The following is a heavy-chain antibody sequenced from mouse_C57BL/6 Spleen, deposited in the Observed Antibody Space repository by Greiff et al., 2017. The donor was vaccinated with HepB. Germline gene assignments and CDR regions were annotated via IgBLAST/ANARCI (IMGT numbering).Heavy chain of an antibody. CDR1: GYTFTEYT. Sequence: VKLQESGAELVKPGASVKLSCKASGYTFTEYTIHWVKQRSGQGLEWIGWFYPGSGSIKYNEKFKDKATLTADKSSSTVYMELSRLTSEDSAVYFCARHEEDYGSSYGYAMDYWGQGTSVTVSS. CDR2: FYPGSGSI. D-gene: IGHD1-1*01. V-gene: IGHV1-62-2*01. CDR3: ARHEEDYGSSYGYAMDY. J-gene: IGHJ4*01.